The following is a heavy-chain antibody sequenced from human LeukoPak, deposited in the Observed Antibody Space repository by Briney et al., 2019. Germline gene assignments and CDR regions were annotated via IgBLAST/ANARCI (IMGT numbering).Heavy chain of an antibody. J-gene: IGHJ5*02. CDR1: GFTFSDYY. CDR2: ISSSGSTI. CDR3: AKVNSVVPAAIGWFDP. D-gene: IGHD2-2*01. V-gene: IGHV3-11*01. Sequence: GGSLRLSCAASGFTFSDYYMSWIRQAPGKGLEWVSYISSSGSTIYYADSVKGRFTISRDNSKNTLYLQMNSLRAEDTAVYYCAKVNSVVPAAIGWFDPWGQGTLVTVSS.